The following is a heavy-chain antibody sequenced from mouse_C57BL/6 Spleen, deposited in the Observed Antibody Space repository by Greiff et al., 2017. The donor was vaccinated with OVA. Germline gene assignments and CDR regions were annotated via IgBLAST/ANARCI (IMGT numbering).Heavy chain of an antibody. CDR2: ISDGGSYT. CDR1: GFTFSSYA. V-gene: IGHV5-4*01. Sequence: EVMLVESGGGLVKPGGSLKLSCAASGFTFSSYAMSWVRQTPDKRLEWVATISDGGSYTYYPDNVKGRFTISRDNAKNNLYLQMSHLKSEDTAMYYCARDRGIDYGNYDAMDYWGQGTSVTVSS. D-gene: IGHD2-1*01. CDR3: ARDRGIDYGNYDAMDY. J-gene: IGHJ4*01.